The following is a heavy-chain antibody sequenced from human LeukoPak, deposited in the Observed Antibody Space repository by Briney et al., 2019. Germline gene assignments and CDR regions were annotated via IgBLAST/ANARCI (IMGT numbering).Heavy chain of an antibody. CDR3: ARGDSGHSSSLDYNHYYYMDV. V-gene: IGHV3-23*01. J-gene: IGHJ6*03. CDR2: ISGSGGST. Sequence: GGSLRLSCAASGFTFSSYAMSWVRQAPGKGLEWVSGISGSGGSTYYADSVKGRFTISRDNSKNTLYLQMNSLRAEDTAVYYCARGDSGHSSSLDYNHYYYMDVWGKGTTVTVSS. D-gene: IGHD6-13*01. CDR1: GFTFSSYA.